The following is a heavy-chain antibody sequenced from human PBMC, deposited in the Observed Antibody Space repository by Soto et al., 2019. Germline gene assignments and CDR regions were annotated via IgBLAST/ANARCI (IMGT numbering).Heavy chain of an antibody. V-gene: IGHV3-48*02. J-gene: IGHJ4*02. CDR2: ISSSSGTI. Sequence: EVQLVESGGGLVQPGGSLRLSCAASGFTFRSYSMNWVRQAPGKGLEWVSYISSSSGTIYYADSVKGRFTISRDNAKNSLYLQMNSLRDEDTAVYYCASCYYDSSGYYAIDYCGQGTLVSVSS. CDR1: GFTFRSYS. D-gene: IGHD3-22*01. CDR3: ASCYYDSSGYYAIDY.